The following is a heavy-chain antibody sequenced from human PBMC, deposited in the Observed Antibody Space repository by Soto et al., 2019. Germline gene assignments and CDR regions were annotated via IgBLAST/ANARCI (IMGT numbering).Heavy chain of an antibody. J-gene: IGHJ4*02. CDR2: IKTDGTYA. CDR1: GFTFSTYW. D-gene: IGHD3-22*01. Sequence: EVQLVESGGDLVQPGGSLRLSCAASGFTFSTYWMHGVRQAPGKGLLWVSRIKTDGTYATYADSVKDRFTISRDNAKNTLYLQKNSLRVEDAAVYYCAAGGSGYYANWGQGNLVTVSS. CDR3: AAGGSGYYAN. V-gene: IGHV3-74*01.